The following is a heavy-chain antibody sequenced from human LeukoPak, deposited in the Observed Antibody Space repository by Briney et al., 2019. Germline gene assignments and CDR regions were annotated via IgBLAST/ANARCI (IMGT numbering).Heavy chain of an antibody. Sequence: ASVKDSCKASGYTFTSYGISWVRQAPGQGLEWMGWISAYNGNTNYAQKLQGRVTMTTDTSTSTAYMELRSLRSDDTAVHYCARDLTPPDAVAGALDPWGQGTLVTVSS. CDR3: ARDLTPPDAVAGALDP. CDR1: GYTFTSYG. CDR2: ISAYNGNT. J-gene: IGHJ5*02. V-gene: IGHV1-18*01. D-gene: IGHD6-19*01.